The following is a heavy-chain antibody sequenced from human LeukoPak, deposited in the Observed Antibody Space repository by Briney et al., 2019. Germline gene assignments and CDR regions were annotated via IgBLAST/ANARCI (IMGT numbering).Heavy chain of an antibody. Sequence: RGSLRLSCAPSGFTVISNHMSWVRQAPGKGLEWVSVIYSSGGTYYADSVKGRFTISRDNSKLYLQMNSLRPEDTAMYYCAREGVSGSYFDYWGQGTLVTVSS. J-gene: IGHJ4*02. CDR3: AREGVSGSYFDY. D-gene: IGHD6-19*01. CDR2: IYSSGGT. CDR1: GFTVISNH. V-gene: IGHV3-53*01.